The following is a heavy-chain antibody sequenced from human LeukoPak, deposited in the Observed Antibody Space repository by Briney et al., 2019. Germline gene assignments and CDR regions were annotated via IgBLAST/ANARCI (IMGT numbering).Heavy chain of an antibody. D-gene: IGHD1-1*01. CDR3: ARSLGTGITRYFDY. J-gene: IGHJ4*02. CDR1: GGSISSGGYY. Sequence: SETLSLTCAVSGGSISSGGYYWSWIRQPPGKGLEWIGHIYHSGSTYYNPSLKSRVTISVDRSKNQFSLKLSSVTAADTAVYYCARSLGTGITRYFDYWGQGTLVTVSS. CDR2: IYHSGST. V-gene: IGHV4-30-2*01.